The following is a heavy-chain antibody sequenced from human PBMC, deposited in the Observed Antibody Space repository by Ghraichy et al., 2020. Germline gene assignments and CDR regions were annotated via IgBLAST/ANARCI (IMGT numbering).Heavy chain of an antibody. Sequence: GSLRLSCAASGFTFSSYAMSWVRQAPGKGLEWVSAISGSGGSTYYADSVKGRFTISRDNSKNTLYLQMNSLRAEDTAVYYCAKDLGGYYYYDSPVTDYWGQGTLVTVSS. CDR3: AKDLGGYYYYDSPVTDY. J-gene: IGHJ4*02. CDR2: ISGSGGST. D-gene: IGHD3-22*01. CDR1: GFTFSSYA. V-gene: IGHV3-23*01.